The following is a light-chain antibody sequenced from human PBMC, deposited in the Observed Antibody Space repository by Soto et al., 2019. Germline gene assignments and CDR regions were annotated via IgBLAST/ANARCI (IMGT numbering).Light chain of an antibody. V-gene: IGKV3-20*01. J-gene: IGKJ1*01. CDR2: GAS. CDR3: QQYGRSPWT. CDR1: QSVSSSY. Sequence: ETVLTQSPAALSVSPRERAALSCMASQSVSSSYLAWYQQKPGQAPRLLIYGASSRATGIPDRFSGSGSGTDFTLTISRLEPEDFAVYYCQQYGRSPWTFGQGTKVDIK.